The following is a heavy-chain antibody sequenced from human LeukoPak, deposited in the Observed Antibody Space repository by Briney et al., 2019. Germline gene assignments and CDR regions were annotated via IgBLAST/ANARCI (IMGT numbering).Heavy chain of an antibody. D-gene: IGHD3-3*01. CDR3: ATKVLLRFLEWALDV. J-gene: IGHJ6*02. CDR2: ISYDGSNK. Sequence: GRSLRLSCAASGFTFSSYAMHWVRQAPGKGLEWVAVISYDGSNKYYADSVKGRFTISRDNSKNTLYLQMNSLRAEDTAVYYCATKVLLRFLEWALDVWGQGTTVTVSS. CDR1: GFTFSSYA. V-gene: IGHV3-30*04.